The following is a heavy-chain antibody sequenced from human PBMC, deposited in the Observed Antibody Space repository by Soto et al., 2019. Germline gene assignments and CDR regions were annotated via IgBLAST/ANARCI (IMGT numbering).Heavy chain of an antibody. CDR2: ISAYNGNT. D-gene: IGHD2-15*01. CDR1: GYTFTSYG. Sequence: ASVKVCCKASGYTFTSYGISWVRQAPGQGLEWMGWISAYNGNTNYAQKLQGRVTMTTDTSTSTAYMELRSLRSDDTAVYYRARDRDVVVVAAPYYYYYGMDVWGLGTTVTV. V-gene: IGHV1-18*04. CDR3: ARDRDVVVVAAPYYYYYGMDV. J-gene: IGHJ6*02.